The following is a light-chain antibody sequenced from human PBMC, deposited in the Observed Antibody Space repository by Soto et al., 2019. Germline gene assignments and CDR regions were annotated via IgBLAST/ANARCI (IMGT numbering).Light chain of an antibody. J-gene: IGLJ1*01. CDR1: SSDVGGYNY. V-gene: IGLV2-14*01. CDR2: EVS. CDR3: SSYTSSSTPYV. Sequence: QSALTQPASVSGSPGQSITISCTGTSSDVGGYNYVSWYQQHPGKAPKLMIYEVSNRPSGVSNGFSGSKSGNTASLTISGLHAEDEADYYCSSYTSSSTPYVFGTGTKLTV.